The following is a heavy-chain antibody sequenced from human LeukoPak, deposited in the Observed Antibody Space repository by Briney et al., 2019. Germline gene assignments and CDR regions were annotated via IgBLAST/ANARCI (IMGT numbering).Heavy chain of an antibody. Sequence: PGGSLRLSCAASGFTFSSYSMNWVRQAPGKGLEWVSAISGSGGSTYYADSVKGRFTISRDNSKNTLYLQMNSLRAEDTAVYYCAKDPGVRYFDFSYYYYGMDVWGQGTTVTVSS. J-gene: IGHJ6*02. CDR2: ISGSGGST. CDR1: GFTFSSYS. D-gene: IGHD3-9*01. CDR3: AKDPGVRYFDFSYYYYGMDV. V-gene: IGHV3-23*01.